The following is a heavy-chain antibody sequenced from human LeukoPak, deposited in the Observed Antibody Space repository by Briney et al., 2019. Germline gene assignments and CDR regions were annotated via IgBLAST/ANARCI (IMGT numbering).Heavy chain of an antibody. J-gene: IGHJ4*02. CDR3: ARDSRVTNGDY. CDR1: GYTFTGYY. Sequence: ASVKVSCKASGYTFTGYYMHWVQQAPGQGLEWVGLVNPKNGDTKYAQKFQGRVTMTRDTSVSTVYMELSRLRSDDTAVYYCARDSRVTNGDYWGQGTLVTVSS. CDR2: VNPKNGDT. D-gene: IGHD3-10*01. V-gene: IGHV1-2*02.